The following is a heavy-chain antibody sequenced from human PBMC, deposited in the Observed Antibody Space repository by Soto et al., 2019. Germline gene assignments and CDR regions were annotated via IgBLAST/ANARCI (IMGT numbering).Heavy chain of an antibody. V-gene: IGHV1-46*01. D-gene: IGHD3-10*01. CDR3: ARDFRGSGSYYNSIGY. J-gene: IGHJ4*02. CDR1: GYIFINYY. CDR2: INPNGGST. Sequence: ASVKVSCKASGYIFINYYIHWVRQAPGQGLEWIGIINPNGGSTNYAQKFRGRVTMARDTSTSTVYMDLSSLRAEDTAVYYCARDFRGSGSYYNSIGYWGQGTLVTVSS.